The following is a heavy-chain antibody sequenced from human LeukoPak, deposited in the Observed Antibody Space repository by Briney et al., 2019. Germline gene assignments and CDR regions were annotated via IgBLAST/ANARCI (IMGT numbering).Heavy chain of an antibody. Sequence: SGTLSLTYAVSGGSISSRNWWIWVRQPPGKGLEWIGEIYPSGSTNYNPSLKSQVTISIDKSKNQFFLKLSSVTAADTAVYYCARDTGGRGRLDGFDIWGQGTMVTVSS. CDR3: ARDTGGRGRLDGFDI. CDR2: IYPSGST. V-gene: IGHV4-4*02. CDR1: GGSISSRNW. J-gene: IGHJ3*02. D-gene: IGHD2-8*02.